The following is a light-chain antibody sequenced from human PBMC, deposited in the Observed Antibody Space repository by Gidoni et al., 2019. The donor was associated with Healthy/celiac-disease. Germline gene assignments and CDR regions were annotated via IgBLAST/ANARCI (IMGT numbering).Light chain of an antibody. CDR1: QRVDRSS. V-gene: IGKV3-20*01. J-gene: IGKJ4*01. Sequence: EIALTQSPGTLSLSQGERATLPCRASQRVDRSSLAWYQQKPGQAPRLLIYGASSRATGIPDRFSGSGSGTDFTLTISRLEPEDFAVYYCQQYVTSPPALTFGGGTKVEIK. CDR3: QQYVTSPPALT. CDR2: GAS.